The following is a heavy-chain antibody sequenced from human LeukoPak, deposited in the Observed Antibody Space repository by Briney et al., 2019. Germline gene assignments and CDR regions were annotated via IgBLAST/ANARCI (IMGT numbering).Heavy chain of an antibody. CDR2: IYYSGST. D-gene: IGHD1-26*01. Sequence: SETLSLTCTVSGGSISSSSYYWGWIRQPPGKGLVWIGSIYYSGSTYYNPSLKGRVTISVDTSKNQFSLKLSSVTAADTAVYYCARSSGSYYTLLFDYWGQGTLVTVSS. J-gene: IGHJ4*02. V-gene: IGHV4-39*01. CDR3: ARSSGSYYTLLFDY. CDR1: GGSISSSSYY.